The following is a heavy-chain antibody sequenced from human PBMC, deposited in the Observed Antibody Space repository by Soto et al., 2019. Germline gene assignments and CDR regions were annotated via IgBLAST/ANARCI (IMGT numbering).Heavy chain of an antibody. D-gene: IGHD3-16*01. CDR1: GFTFGSYA. Sequence: PGGSLRLSCAASGFTFGSYAMSWVRQAPGKGLEWVSAISGSGGSTYYADSVKGRFTISRDNSKNTLYLQMNSLRGEDTAEYYCAKDTSTAPMYYFDYWGQGTLVTVSS. V-gene: IGHV3-23*01. J-gene: IGHJ4*02. CDR2: ISGSGGST. CDR3: AKDTSTAPMYYFDY.